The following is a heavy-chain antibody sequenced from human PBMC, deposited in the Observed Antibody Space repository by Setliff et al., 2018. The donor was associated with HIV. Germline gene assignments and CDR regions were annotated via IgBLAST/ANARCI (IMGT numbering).Heavy chain of an antibody. Sequence: GGSLRLSCAASGFTFSDCSMNWVRQAPGKGLEWISYITSTGSTIFYADSVKGRFTISRDNDKNSVHLQMTSLRAEDTAVYYCASIELAAMVPVDFWGQGTLVTAPQ. D-gene: IGHD5-18*01. J-gene: IGHJ4*02. CDR2: ITSTGSTI. CDR1: GFTFSDCS. CDR3: ASIELAAMVPVDF. V-gene: IGHV3-48*01.